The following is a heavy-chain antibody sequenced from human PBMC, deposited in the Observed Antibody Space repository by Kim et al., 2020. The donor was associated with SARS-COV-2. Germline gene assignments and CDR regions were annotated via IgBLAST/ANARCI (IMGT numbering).Heavy chain of an antibody. Sequence: ASVKVSCKVSGYTLTELSMHWVRQAPGKGLEWMGGFDPEDGETIYAQKFQGRVTMTEDTSTDTAYMELSSLRSEDTAVYYCATIVYYDILTGYYGDYWGQGTLVTVSS. D-gene: IGHD3-9*01. CDR1: GYTLTELS. CDR3: ATIVYYDILTGYYGDY. CDR2: FDPEDGET. V-gene: IGHV1-24*01. J-gene: IGHJ4*02.